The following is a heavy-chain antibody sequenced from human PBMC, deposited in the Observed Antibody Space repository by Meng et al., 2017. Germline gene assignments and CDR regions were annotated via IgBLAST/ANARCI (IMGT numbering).Heavy chain of an antibody. Sequence: EVQLVESGGGLVQPGGSLRLSCAASGFTFSSYWMHWVRQAPGKGLVWVSRINSDGSSTSYADSVKGRFTISRDDPNNSLYVQMNSLTAGDTAVYYCVRGSGSYSSWGQGTLVTVSS. V-gene: IGHV3-74*01. CDR1: GFTFSSYW. CDR3: VRGSGSYSS. J-gene: IGHJ5*02. D-gene: IGHD1-26*01. CDR2: INSDGSST.